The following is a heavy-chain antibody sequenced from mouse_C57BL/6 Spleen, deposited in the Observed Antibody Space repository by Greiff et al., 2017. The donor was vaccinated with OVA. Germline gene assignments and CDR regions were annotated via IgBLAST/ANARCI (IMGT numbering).Heavy chain of an antibody. D-gene: IGHD1-1*01. CDR3: VSPYGSSYTWFAY. CDR2: IRSKSNNYAT. CDR1: GFSFNTYA. J-gene: IGHJ3*01. Sequence: EVMLVESGGGLVQPKGSLKLSCAASGFSFNTYAMNWVRQAPGKGLEWVARIRSKSNNYATYYADSVKDRFTISRDDSESMLYLQMNNLKTEDTAMYYCVSPYGSSYTWFAYWGQGTLVTVSA. V-gene: IGHV10-1*01.